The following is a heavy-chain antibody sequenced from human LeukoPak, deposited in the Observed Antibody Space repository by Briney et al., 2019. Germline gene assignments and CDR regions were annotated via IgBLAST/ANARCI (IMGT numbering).Heavy chain of an antibody. CDR3: ARARYPYYDSSGYYYN. D-gene: IGHD3-22*01. Sequence: ASVKVSCKASGYTFTNYYMHWVRQAPGQGLEWMGIINPSGGSTSYAQKFQGRVTMTRDTSTSTVYMELSSLRSEDTAVYYCARARYPYYDSSGYYYNWGQGTLVTVSS. J-gene: IGHJ4*02. V-gene: IGHV1-46*01. CDR1: GYTFTNYY. CDR2: INPSGGST.